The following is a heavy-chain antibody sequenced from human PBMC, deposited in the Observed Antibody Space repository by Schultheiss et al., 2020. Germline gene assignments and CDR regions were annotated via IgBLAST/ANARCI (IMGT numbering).Heavy chain of an antibody. V-gene: IGHV4-59*12. CDR1: GGSISSYY. CDR2: ISNSGST. CDR3: ARGRFLIRSGSYYFDY. D-gene: IGHD1-26*01. Sequence: SETLSLTCTVSGGSISSYYWSWIRQPPGKGLEWIGDISNSGSTNYNPSLKSRVTISVDTSKNQFSLKLSSVTAADTAVYYCARGRFLIRSGSYYFDYWGQGTLVTVSS. J-gene: IGHJ4*02.